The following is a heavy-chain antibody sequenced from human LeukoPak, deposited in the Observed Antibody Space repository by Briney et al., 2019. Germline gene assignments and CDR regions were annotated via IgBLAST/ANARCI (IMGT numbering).Heavy chain of an antibody. D-gene: IGHD6-13*01. CDR1: GFTLNSCD. V-gene: IGHV3-30*03. J-gene: IGHJ6*02. Sequence: PGGSLRLSCAASGFTLNSCDKHWVRQAPGKGLEWVAVISYDESNKYYADSVKGRFTISRDNSKNTLYMQMHSLRAEDTAVYYCARCIAAAGTYYYHYGMDVWGQGTTVTVS. CDR2: ISYDESNK. CDR3: ARCIAAAGTYYYHYGMDV.